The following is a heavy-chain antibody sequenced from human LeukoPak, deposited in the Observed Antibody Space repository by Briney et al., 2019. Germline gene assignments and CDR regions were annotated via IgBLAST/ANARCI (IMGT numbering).Heavy chain of an antibody. J-gene: IGHJ4*02. V-gene: IGHV1-3*03. Sequence: ASVKVSCKASGYTFTGYYMHWVRQAPGQRLEWMGWINAGNGNTKYSQEFQGRVTITRDTSASTAYMELSSLRSEDMAVYYCARGPYDSSGYYYLSLSLTLDYWGQGTLVTVSS. CDR2: INAGNGNT. CDR1: GYTFTGYY. CDR3: ARGPYDSSGYYYLSLSLTLDY. D-gene: IGHD3-22*01.